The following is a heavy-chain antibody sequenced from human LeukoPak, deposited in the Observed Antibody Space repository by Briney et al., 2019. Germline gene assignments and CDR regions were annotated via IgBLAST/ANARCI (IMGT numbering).Heavy chain of an antibody. CDR2: INPNSGGT. D-gene: IGHD3-22*01. Sequence: ASVKVSCKASGGTFSSYAISWVRQAPGQGLEWMGRINPNSGGTNYAQKFQGRVTMTRDTSISTAYMELSRLRSDDTAVYYCARVGYYDSSGPLNDYWGQGTLVTVSS. J-gene: IGHJ4*02. CDR3: ARVGYYDSSGPLNDY. V-gene: IGHV1-2*06. CDR1: GGTFSSYA.